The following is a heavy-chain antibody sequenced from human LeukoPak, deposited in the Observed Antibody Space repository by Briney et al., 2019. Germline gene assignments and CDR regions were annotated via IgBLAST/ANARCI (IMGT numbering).Heavy chain of an antibody. D-gene: IGHD2-15*01. CDR3: ARLWSTDCRGGSCPHQPNY. CDR2: IYISGST. J-gene: IGHJ4*02. CDR1: GGSISSYY. V-gene: IGHV4-4*07. Sequence: SETLSLTCTVSGGSISSYYWSWIRQPAGKGLEWIGRIYISGSTNYNPSLKSRVTISVDTSKNQFSLRLSSVTAADTAVYYCARLWSTDCRGGSCPHQPNYWGQGTLVTVSS.